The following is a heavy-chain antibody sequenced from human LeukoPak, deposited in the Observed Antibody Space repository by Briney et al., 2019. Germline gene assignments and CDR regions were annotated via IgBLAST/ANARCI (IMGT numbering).Heavy chain of an antibody. Sequence: SETRSLTCTVSGGSISSGDYYWSWIRQPPGKGLEWIGYIYYSGSTYYNPSLKSRVTISVDTSKNQFSLKLSSVTAADTAVYYCARGRDYGDALGAFDIWGQGTMVTVSS. D-gene: IGHD4-17*01. CDR1: GGSISSGDYY. V-gene: IGHV4-30-4*08. J-gene: IGHJ3*02. CDR3: ARGRDYGDALGAFDI. CDR2: IYYSGST.